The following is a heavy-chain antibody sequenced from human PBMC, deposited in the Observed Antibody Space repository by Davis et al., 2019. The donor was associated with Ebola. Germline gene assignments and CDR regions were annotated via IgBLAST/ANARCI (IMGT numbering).Heavy chain of an antibody. CDR2: ISGSGGST. CDR3: AKYLMTTVTTGDY. Sequence: GGSLRLSCAASGFTFSGYGMHWVRQAPGKGLEWVSAISGSGGSTYYADSVKGRFTISRDNSKNTLYLQMNSLRAEDTAVYYCAKYLMTTVTTGDYWGQGTLVTVSS. CDR1: GFTFSGYG. J-gene: IGHJ4*02. D-gene: IGHD4-11*01. V-gene: IGHV3-23*01.